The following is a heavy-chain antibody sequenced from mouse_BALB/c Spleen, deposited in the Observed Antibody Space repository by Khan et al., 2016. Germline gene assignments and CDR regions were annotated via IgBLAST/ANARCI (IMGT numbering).Heavy chain of an antibody. CDR1: GYTFSSYW. CDR2: IITGSGST. D-gene: IGHD4-1*01. Sequence: QVQLQQSGAELMKPGASVKISCKATGYTFSSYWIEWIKQRPGHGLEWIGEIITGSGSTNYNEKFKGKATFTADTDYNTAYMQLSSLTSEDSAVYDCAKCLPGAMDYWGQGTSVTVSS. CDR3: AKCLPGAMDY. J-gene: IGHJ4*01. V-gene: IGHV1-9*01.